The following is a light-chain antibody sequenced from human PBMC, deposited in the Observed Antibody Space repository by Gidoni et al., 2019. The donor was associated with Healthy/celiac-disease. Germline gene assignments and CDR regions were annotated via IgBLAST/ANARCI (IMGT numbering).Light chain of an antibody. CDR3: QAWDSGVV. CDR1: KLGDKY. CDR2: QDS. V-gene: IGLV3-1*01. Sequence: SYELTQPPPVSVSPGQTASITCSGDKLGDKYACWYQQKPGQSPVLVIYQDSKRPSGIPERFSGSNSGNTATLTISGTQAMDEADYYCQAWDSGVVFGGGTKLTVL. J-gene: IGLJ2*01.